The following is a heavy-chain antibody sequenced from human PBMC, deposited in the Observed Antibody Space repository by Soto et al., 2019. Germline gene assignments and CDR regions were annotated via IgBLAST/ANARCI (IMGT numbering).Heavy chain of an antibody. J-gene: IGHJ4*02. CDR3: ARHLGEYSSPRPGPGRPHFFDY. V-gene: IGHV4-39*01. CDR2: IYYSGST. Sequence: SETLSLTCTVSGGSISSSSYYWGWIRQPPGKGLEWIGSIYYSGSTYYNPSLKSRVTISVDTSKNQFSLKLSSVTAADTAVYYCARHLGEYSSPRPGPGRPHFFDYWGQGTLVTVSS. CDR1: GGSISSSSYY. D-gene: IGHD6-6*01.